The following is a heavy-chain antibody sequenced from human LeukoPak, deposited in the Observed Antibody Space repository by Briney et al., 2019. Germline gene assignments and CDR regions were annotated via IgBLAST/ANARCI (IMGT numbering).Heavy chain of an antibody. CDR3: ARQWDGSGSYSNGLLGH. CDR2: VIPIFGTP. V-gene: IGHV1-69*05. Sequence: SVKVSCKASGGTFSHYGINWVRQAPGQGLEWMGGVIPIFGTPKYAQKFQGRVTITTDESTSTAYMELSSLRYEDTAVYYCARQWDGSGSYSNGLLGHWGQGTLVTVSS. J-gene: IGHJ4*02. D-gene: IGHD3-10*01. CDR1: GGTFSHYG.